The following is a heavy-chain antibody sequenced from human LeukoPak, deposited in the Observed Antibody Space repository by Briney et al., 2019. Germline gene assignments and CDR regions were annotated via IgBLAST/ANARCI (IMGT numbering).Heavy chain of an antibody. Sequence: ASVKVSCKASGGTFSSYAISWVRQAPGQGVEWMGGIIPIFGTANYAQKFQGRVTITADKSTSTAYMELSSLRSEDTAVYYCARAVTRFGELLYRNWFDPWGQGTLVTVSS. J-gene: IGHJ5*02. D-gene: IGHD3-10*01. CDR3: ARAVTRFGELLYRNWFDP. V-gene: IGHV1-69*06. CDR1: GGTFSSYA. CDR2: IIPIFGTA.